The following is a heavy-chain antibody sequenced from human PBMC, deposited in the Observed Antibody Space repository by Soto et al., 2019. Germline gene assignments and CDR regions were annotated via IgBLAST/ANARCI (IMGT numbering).Heavy chain of an antibody. CDR1: GGTFSGHA. D-gene: IGHD7-27*01. J-gene: IGHJ4*02. CDR2: LIPLFGTT. V-gene: IGHV1-69*06. CDR3: ARGPNWGYGFDS. Sequence: QVQLVQSGAEVKKPGSSVKVSCEASGGTFSGHAIIWVRQAPGQGPEWMGGLIPLFGTTQHAQNFQDRLTITADKATSTAYMELTCLRFEDNAIYYCARGPNWGYGFDSWGQGTLVTVSS.